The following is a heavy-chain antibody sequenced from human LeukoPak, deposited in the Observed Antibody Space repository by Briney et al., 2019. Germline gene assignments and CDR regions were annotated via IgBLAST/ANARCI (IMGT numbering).Heavy chain of an antibody. J-gene: IGHJ6*02. V-gene: IGHV3-30-3*01. Sequence: PGGSLRLSCAASGFTFSSYAMHWVRQAPGKGLEWAAVISYDGSNKYYADSVKGRFTISRDNSKNTLYLQMNSLRAEDTAVYYCAREDCSGGSCYVYYYYYGMDVWGQGTTVTVSS. CDR1: GFTFSSYA. CDR3: AREDCSGGSCYVYYYYYGMDV. CDR2: ISYDGSNK. D-gene: IGHD2-15*01.